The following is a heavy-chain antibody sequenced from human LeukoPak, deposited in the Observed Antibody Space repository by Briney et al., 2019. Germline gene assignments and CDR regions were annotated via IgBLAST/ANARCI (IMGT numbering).Heavy chain of an antibody. Sequence: PGGSLRLSCAASGFTFSSYAMSWVRQAPGKWLGWVSAISGSGGSTYYADSVKGRFTISRDNSKNTLYLQMNSLRGEDTAVYYCAKDGPAGFDYWGQGTLVTVSS. CDR3: AKDGPAGFDY. J-gene: IGHJ4*02. V-gene: IGHV3-23*01. CDR2: ISGSGGST. CDR1: GFTFSSYA. D-gene: IGHD6-13*01.